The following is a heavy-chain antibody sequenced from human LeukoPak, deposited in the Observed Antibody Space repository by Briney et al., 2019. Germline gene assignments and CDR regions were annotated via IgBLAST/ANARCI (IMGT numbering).Heavy chain of an antibody. J-gene: IGHJ3*02. D-gene: IGHD4-17*01. V-gene: IGHV3-21*01. Sequence: PGGSLRLSCAASGFTFSSYSMNWVRQAPGKGLEWVSSISSSYIYYADSVRGRFTISRDNAKNSLYLQMNSLRAEDTAVYFCAREISYGDYPSGDAFDNWGQGTMVTVSS. CDR1: GFTFSSYS. CDR3: AREISYGDYPSGDAFDN. CDR2: ISSSYI.